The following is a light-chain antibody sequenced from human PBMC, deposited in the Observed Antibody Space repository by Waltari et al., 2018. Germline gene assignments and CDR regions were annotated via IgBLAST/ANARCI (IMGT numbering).Light chain of an antibody. Sequence: QSVLTPPPSVSASPGQTVTISCSRRRPNIGPSFLSWYHQLPGTAPKRLIYDNNKRPSGIPDRFSASKSGTSATLGITGLQIGDEADYYCATWDNSLSEVVFGGGTKLTVL. J-gene: IGLJ2*01. V-gene: IGLV1-51*01. CDR3: ATWDNSLSEVV. CDR1: RPNIGPSF. CDR2: DNN.